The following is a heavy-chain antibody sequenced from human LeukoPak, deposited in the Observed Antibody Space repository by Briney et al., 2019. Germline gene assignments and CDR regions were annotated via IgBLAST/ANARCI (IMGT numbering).Heavy chain of an antibody. CDR2: ISHRGGT. V-gene: IGHV4-34*01. J-gene: IGHJ4*02. D-gene: IGHD2-21*02. Sequence: SETLSLTCAVFGGSFSGYHWTWIRQPPGKGLEWVGEISHRGGTNYNPSLKSRVTISVDTSKNQFSLKLSSVTAADTAVYYCARGSGIVVVTAPHVFFDYWGQGTLVTVSS. CDR3: ARGSGIVVVTAPHVFFDY. CDR1: GGSFSGYH.